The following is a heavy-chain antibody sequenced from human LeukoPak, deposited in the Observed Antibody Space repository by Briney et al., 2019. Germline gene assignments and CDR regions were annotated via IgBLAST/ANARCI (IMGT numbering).Heavy chain of an antibody. CDR1: GYTFASYY. Sequence: GASVKVSCKASGYTFASYYMHWVRQAPGQGLEWMGIINPSGGSTSYAQKFQGRVTMTRDTSTSTVYMELSSLRSGDTAVYYCARDRFTVDTAMVTAYWGQGTLVTVSS. CDR2: INPSGGST. CDR3: ARDRFTVDTAMVTAY. V-gene: IGHV1-46*01. J-gene: IGHJ4*02. D-gene: IGHD5-18*01.